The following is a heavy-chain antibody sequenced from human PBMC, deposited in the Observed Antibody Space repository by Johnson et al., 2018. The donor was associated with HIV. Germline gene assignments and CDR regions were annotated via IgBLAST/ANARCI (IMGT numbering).Heavy chain of an antibody. D-gene: IGHD5-18*01. V-gene: IGHV3-66*01. CDR1: GFTVSSNY. CDR3: AKERGYSYGRGAFDI. Sequence: VHLVESGGGVVQPGGSLRLSCAASGFTVSSNYMSWVRQAPGKGLEWVSVIYSGGSTYYADSVKGRFTISRDNSKNTLYLQMNSLRAEDTAVYYCAKERGYSYGRGAFDIWGQGTMVTVSS. J-gene: IGHJ3*02. CDR2: IYSGGST.